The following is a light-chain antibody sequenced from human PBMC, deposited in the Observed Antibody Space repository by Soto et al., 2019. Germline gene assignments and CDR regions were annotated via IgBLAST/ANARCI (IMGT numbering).Light chain of an antibody. CDR3: SSYTSSSTML. CDR1: GSDIGGYNY. J-gene: IGLJ2*01. CDR2: EVN. Sequence: QSALTQPASVSGSPGQSITISCTGTGSDIGGYNYVSWYQQHPGKAPKLMIYEVNNRPSGVSNRFSGSKSGNTASLTISGLQAEDEADYYCSSYTSSSTMLFGGGTKLTVL. V-gene: IGLV2-14*01.